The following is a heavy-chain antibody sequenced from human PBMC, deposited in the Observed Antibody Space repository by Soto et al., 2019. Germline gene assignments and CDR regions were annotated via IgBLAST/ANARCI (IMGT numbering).Heavy chain of an antibody. CDR2: IIPILGIA. CDR3: ARDRVGGYMDV. J-gene: IGHJ6*03. V-gene: IGHV1-69*08. Sequence: QVQLVQSGAEANKPGSSVKVSCTASGGTFSSYTISWVRQAPGQGLEWMGRIIPILGIANYAQKFQGRVTITADKSTSTAYMELSSLRSEDTAVYYCARDRVGGYMDVWGKGTTVTVSS. CDR1: GGTFSSYT. D-gene: IGHD1-26*01.